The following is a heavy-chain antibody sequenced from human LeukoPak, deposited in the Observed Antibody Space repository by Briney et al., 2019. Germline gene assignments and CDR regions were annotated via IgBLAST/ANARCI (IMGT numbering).Heavy chain of an antibody. Sequence: PGGSLRLSCAASGFTFDDYGMSWVRQAPGKGLEWVSGINWNGGSTGYAESVKGRFTISRDNAKNSLYLQMNSLRAEDTALYYCARSRVDSSSWYYYYYMDVWGKGTTVTVSS. J-gene: IGHJ6*03. CDR3: ARSRVDSSSWYYYYYMDV. CDR1: GFTFDDYG. V-gene: IGHV3-20*04. D-gene: IGHD6-13*01. CDR2: INWNGGST.